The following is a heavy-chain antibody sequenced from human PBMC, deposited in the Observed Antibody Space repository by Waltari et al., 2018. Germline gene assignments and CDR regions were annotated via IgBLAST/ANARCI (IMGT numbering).Heavy chain of an antibody. J-gene: IGHJ3*02. CDR3: ATGDSHAFDM. CDR1: GFTFISYY. Sequence: EVQLVDSGGGLVKFGSSLRLSCAASGFTFISYYLHWVSQTPGKGLVWVSRINGYGTSTTYADSVKGRFTTSRDNARNTLHLQMNSLRVEDTAVYYCATGDSHAFDMWGQGTLVIVSS. D-gene: IGHD4-17*01. CDR2: INGYGTST. V-gene: IGHV3-74*01.